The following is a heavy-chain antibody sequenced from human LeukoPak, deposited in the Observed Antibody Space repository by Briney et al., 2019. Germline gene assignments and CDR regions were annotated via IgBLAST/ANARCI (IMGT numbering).Heavy chain of an antibody. Sequence: GGSLRLSCAASGFTFSRYWMNWVRQAPGKGLEWVAYIHQDGSEKYSVDSVKGRFTISRDNAKNSLYLQMNSLTAEDTAVYYCARSARWSSGFLWDYWGQGTLVTVSS. J-gene: IGHJ4*02. D-gene: IGHD6-19*01. V-gene: IGHV3-7*01. CDR1: GFTFSRYW. CDR3: ARSARWSSGFLWDY. CDR2: IHQDGSEK.